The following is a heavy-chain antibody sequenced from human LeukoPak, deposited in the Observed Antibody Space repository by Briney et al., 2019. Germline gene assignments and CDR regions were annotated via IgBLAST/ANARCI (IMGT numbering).Heavy chain of an antibody. J-gene: IGHJ5*02. V-gene: IGHV4-59*08. CDR1: GGSISSYY. CDR3: ARVLRSSGSYWFDP. D-gene: IGHD6-19*01. Sequence: SETLSLTCTVSGGSISSYYWSWLRQPPGKGLEWFGYIYYSGSTNYNPSLKSRVTISVDTSKNQFSLKLSSVTAADTAVYYCARVLRSSGSYWFDPWGQGTLVTVSS. CDR2: IYYSGST.